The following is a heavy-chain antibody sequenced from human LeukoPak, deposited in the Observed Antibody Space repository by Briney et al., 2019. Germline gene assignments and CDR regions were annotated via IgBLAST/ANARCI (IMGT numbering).Heavy chain of an antibody. CDR1: GSTFSRYW. CDR2: IWYDGSNK. D-gene: IGHD6-19*01. CDR3: ARDKQWLVPWFDP. V-gene: IGHV3-33*08. J-gene: IGHJ5*02. Sequence: PGGSLRLSCAVPGSTFSRYWMSWVRQAPGKGLEWVAVIWYDGSNKYYADSVKGRFTISRDNSKNTLYLQMNSLRAEDTAVYYCARDKQWLVPWFDPWGQGTLVTVSS.